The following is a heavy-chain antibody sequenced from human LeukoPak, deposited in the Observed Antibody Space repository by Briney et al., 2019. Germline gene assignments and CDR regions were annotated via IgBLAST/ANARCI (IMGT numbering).Heavy chain of an antibody. Sequence: GGSLRLSCAASGFTFSSYAMHWVRQAPGKGLEWVAVISYDGSNKYYADSVKGRFTISRDNSKNTLYLQMNSLRAEDTAVYYCARVGQQLADYYYYIDVWGKGTTVTVSS. V-gene: IGHV3-30*04. J-gene: IGHJ6*03. CDR1: GFTFSSYA. CDR2: ISYDGSNK. CDR3: ARVGQQLADYYYYIDV. D-gene: IGHD6-13*01.